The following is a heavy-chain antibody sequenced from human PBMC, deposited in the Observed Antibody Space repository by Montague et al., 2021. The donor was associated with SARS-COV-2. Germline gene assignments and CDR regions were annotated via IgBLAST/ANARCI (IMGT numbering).Heavy chain of an antibody. CDR2: IYHSGTT. CDR3: VRADRRDPDTPHLYYYKGMDL. CDR1: GDSITNNYY. J-gene: IGHJ6*02. D-gene: IGHD2-15*01. Sequence: SETLSLTCTVSGDSITNNYYWGWIRQPPGKGLEWIGTIYHSGTTYYNPSHKSRVTISVDTSKNQVSLNLRSVTAADTAVYFCVRADRRDPDTPHLYYYKGMDLWGQGTTVTVSS. V-gene: IGHV4-38-2*02.